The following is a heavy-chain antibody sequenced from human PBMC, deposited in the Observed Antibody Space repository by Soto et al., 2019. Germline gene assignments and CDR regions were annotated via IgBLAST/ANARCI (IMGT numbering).Heavy chain of an antibody. CDR2: IYYSGST. V-gene: IGHV4-31*03. Sequence: SETLSLTCTVAGGSISSGGYYWSWIRQHPGKGLEWIGYIYYSGSTYYNPSLKSRVTISVDTSKNQFSLKLSSVTAADTAVYYCARDFDYGDYYYGMDGWGQGTTVTV. J-gene: IGHJ6*02. CDR1: GGSISSGGYY. CDR3: ARDFDYGDYYYGMDG. D-gene: IGHD4-17*01.